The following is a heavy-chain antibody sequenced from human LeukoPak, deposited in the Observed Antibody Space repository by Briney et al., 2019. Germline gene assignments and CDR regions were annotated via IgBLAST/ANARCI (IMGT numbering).Heavy chain of an antibody. J-gene: IGHJ4*02. V-gene: IGHV1-2*02. D-gene: IGHD5-12*01. Sequence: ASVKVSCKASGYTFTGYYMHWVRRAPGQGLEWMGWINPNSGGTSYAQKFQGRVTMTRDTSISTAYMELSRLRSDDTAVYYCARDGDSGYDYKLDYWGQGTLVTVSS. CDR2: INPNSGGT. CDR3: ARDGDSGYDYKLDY. CDR1: GYTFTGYY.